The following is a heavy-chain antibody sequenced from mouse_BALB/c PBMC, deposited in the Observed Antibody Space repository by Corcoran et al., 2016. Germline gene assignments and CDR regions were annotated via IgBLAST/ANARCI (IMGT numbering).Heavy chain of an antibody. V-gene: IGHV1-39*01. J-gene: IGHJ4*01. Sequence: EIQLQQPGPELVKPGASVKISCKASGYSFTDYIMLWVKQSHGKSLEWIGNINPYYGSTSYNLKFKGKATLTVDKSSSTAYMQLNSLTSEDSAVYYCARYAGDYWGQGTSVTVSS. CDR2: INPYYGST. CDR1: GYSFTDYI. CDR3: ARYAGDY.